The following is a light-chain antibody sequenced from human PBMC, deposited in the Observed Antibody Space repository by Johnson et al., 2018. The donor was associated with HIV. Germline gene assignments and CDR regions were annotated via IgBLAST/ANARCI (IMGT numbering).Light chain of an antibody. CDR3: GTWGSSLSAGGV. CDR2: ENS. Sequence: QSVLTQPPSVSAAPGQKVTISCSGSSSNIGNNYVTWYQQFPGTAPKLLMYENSRRPSGTPDRFSGSKSGTSAPLGITGLQTGDEADYYCGTWGSSLSAGGVFGTGTKVTVL. J-gene: IGLJ1*01. CDR1: SSNIGNNY. V-gene: IGLV1-51*02.